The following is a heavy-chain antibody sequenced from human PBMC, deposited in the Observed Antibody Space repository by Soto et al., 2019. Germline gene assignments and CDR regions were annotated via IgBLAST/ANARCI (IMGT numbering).Heavy chain of an antibody. Sequence: PGGSLRLSCAASGFTFSSYAMSWVRQAPGKGLEWVSAISGSGGSTYYADSVKGRLTISRDNSKNTLYLQMNSLRAEDTAVYYCAKDIAVPAAIYYYYYGMDVWGQGTTVTVSS. V-gene: IGHV3-23*01. CDR3: AKDIAVPAAIYYYYYGMDV. D-gene: IGHD2-2*02. CDR2: ISGSGGST. J-gene: IGHJ6*02. CDR1: GFTFSSYA.